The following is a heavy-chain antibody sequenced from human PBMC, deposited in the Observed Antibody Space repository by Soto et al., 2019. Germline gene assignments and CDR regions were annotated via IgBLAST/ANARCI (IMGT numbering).Heavy chain of an antibody. J-gene: IGHJ5*02. CDR1: GVSSSSSSYY. CDR2: MYYSGNT. V-gene: IGHV4-39*01. D-gene: IGHD3-22*01. Sequence: SETLSLTCTVSGVSSSSSSYYWGWIRQPPGKGLEWIGSMYYSGNTYYNPSLKSRVTVSVDTSKNHFSLKLSSVTAADTAMYYCARQPYDSSGYYYGTWGQGTLVTVSS. CDR3: ARQPYDSSGYYYGT.